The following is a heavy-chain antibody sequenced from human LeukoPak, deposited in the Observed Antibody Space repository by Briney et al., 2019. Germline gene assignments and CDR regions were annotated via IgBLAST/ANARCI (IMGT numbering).Heavy chain of an antibody. CDR2: IYYSGST. J-gene: IGHJ4*02. CDR3: ARHRGSYPFDY. D-gene: IGHD1-26*01. Sequence: SETLSLTCTVSGGSISSSGYYWGWIRQPPGKGLEWIGSIYYSGSTYYNPSLKSRVTISVDTSKNQFSLKLSSVTAADTAVYYCARHRGSYPFDYWGQGTLVTVSS. V-gene: IGHV4-39*01. CDR1: GGSISSSGYY.